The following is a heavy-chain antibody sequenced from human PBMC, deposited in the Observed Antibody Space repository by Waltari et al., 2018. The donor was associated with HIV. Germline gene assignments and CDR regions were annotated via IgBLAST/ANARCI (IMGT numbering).Heavy chain of an antibody. Sequence: QVQLVQSGAEVKKPGASVKVSCKASGYPFTSYNIYWVRQAPGQGLEWMGWMNPNTGDTAYAQKFQGRVTMTRNTSMSTAYMELSSLRSEDTAVYYCARVRRPSGSYYLSYWGQGTLVTVSS. D-gene: IGHD1-26*01. CDR2: MNPNTGDT. V-gene: IGHV1-8*01. CDR3: ARVRRPSGSYYLSY. J-gene: IGHJ4*02. CDR1: GYPFTSYN.